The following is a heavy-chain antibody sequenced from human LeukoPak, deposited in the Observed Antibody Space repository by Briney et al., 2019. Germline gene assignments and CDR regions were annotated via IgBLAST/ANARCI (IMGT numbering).Heavy chain of an antibody. V-gene: IGHV3-21*01. J-gene: IGHJ6*03. CDR3: ARSNYDILTGYQTYYYYYKDV. D-gene: IGHD3-9*01. Sequence: GGSLRLSCAASGFTFSSYSMNWVRQAPGKGLEWVSSISSSSSYIYYADSVKGRFTISRDNAKNSLYLQMNSLRAEDTAVYYCARSNYDILTGYQTYYYYYKDVWGKGTTVTISS. CDR1: GFTFSSYS. CDR2: ISSSSSYI.